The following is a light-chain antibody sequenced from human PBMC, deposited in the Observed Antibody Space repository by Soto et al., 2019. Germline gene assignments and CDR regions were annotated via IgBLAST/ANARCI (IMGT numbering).Light chain of an antibody. V-gene: IGLV2-14*01. J-gene: IGLJ3*02. Sequence: QSALTQPASVSGSPGQSITIYCTGTSGDVGGYKFVSWYQQHPGKAPKLMIYEVSNRPSGISNRFSGSKSGNTASLTISGLQAGDEADYYCSSYTVTSTWVFGGGTKLTVL. CDR1: SGDVGGYKF. CDR3: SSYTVTSTWV. CDR2: EVS.